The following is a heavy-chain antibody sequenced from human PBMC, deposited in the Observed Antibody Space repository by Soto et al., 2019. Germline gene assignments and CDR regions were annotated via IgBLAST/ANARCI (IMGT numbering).Heavy chain of an antibody. J-gene: IGHJ5*02. Sequence: SETLSLTCAVYGGSFSGYYWSWIRQPPGKGLEWIGEINHSGSTNYNPSLKSRVTISVDTSKNQFSLKLSSVTAADTAVYYCARGRRRCFDPWGQGTLVTVSS. CDR2: INHSGST. CDR3: ARGRRRCFDP. D-gene: IGHD3-16*01. V-gene: IGHV4-34*01. CDR1: GGSFSGYY.